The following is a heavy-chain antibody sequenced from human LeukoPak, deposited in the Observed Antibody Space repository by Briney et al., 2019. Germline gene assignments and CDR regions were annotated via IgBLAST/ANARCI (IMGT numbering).Heavy chain of an antibody. D-gene: IGHD3-10*01. J-gene: IGHJ5*02. Sequence: SVTVSCKASRGTFSNYAISWVRQAPGQGLEWMGGIIPIFGTANYAQKLQGRVTITADESTSTAYMELSSLRSEDTAVYYCARSEYYYGSGSKRHKGGWFDPWGQGTLVTVSS. CDR1: RGTFSNYA. CDR2: IIPIFGTA. V-gene: IGHV1-69*13. CDR3: ARSEYYYGSGSKRHKGGWFDP.